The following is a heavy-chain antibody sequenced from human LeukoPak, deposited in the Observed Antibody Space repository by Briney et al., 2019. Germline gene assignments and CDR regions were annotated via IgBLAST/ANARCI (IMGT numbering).Heavy chain of an antibody. CDR2: IYHSGST. CDR1: GYSISSGYY. CDR3: ARDYGSGSYYYNWFDP. V-gene: IGHV4-38-2*02. Sequence: PSETLSLTCAVSGYSISSGYYWGWIRQPPGKGLEWIGSIYHSGSTYYNPSLKSRVTISVDTSKNPFSLKLSSVTAADTAVYHCARDYGSGSYYYNWFDPWGQGTLVTVSS. J-gene: IGHJ5*02. D-gene: IGHD3-10*01.